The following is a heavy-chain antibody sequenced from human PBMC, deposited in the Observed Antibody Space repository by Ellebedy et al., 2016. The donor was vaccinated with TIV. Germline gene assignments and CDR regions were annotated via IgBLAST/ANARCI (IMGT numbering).Heavy chain of an antibody. CDR3: VRDVLWAGDGMDV. CDR1: GFTFTRYC. V-gene: IGHV3-74*01. CDR2: VNSDGSST. Sequence: PGGSLRLSCAASGFTFTRYCLHWVPQAPGKGLVWVSRVNSDGSSTSYADSVKGRFTTSRANAKNTVSLQMNSLRAEDTDVYYCVRDVLWAGDGMDVWGQGTTVTGSS. J-gene: IGHJ6*02. D-gene: IGHD3-10*01.